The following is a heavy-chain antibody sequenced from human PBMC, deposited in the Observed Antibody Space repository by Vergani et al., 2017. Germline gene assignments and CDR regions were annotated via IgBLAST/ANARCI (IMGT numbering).Heavy chain of an antibody. J-gene: IGHJ3*02. Sequence: QVQLVQSGAEVKKPGSSVKVSCRASGGKFSNYAINWVRQAPGQGLEWMGGIIPMFGTANYAQKFQDKITITADESTSTAYMELSSLRSEDTAVYYCARFCSSTSCYLNAFDIWGQGTMVTVSS. CDR3: ARFCSSTSCYLNAFDI. CDR2: IIPMFGTA. D-gene: IGHD2-2*01. V-gene: IGHV1-69*12. CDR1: GGKFSNYA.